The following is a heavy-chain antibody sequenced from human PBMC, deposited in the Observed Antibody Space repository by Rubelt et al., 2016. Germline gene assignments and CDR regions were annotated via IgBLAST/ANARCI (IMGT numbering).Heavy chain of an antibody. Sequence: ESGGGVVQPGRSLRLSCAASGFIFSNYGMHWVRQAPGKGLEWVALVSYDASDEYYADSVKGRFTISRDNAKNSLYLQMKSLRDEDTAVYYCANFWGGWGQGTMVTVS. CDR1: GFIFSNYG. J-gene: IGHJ3*01. CDR3: ANFWGG. V-gene: IGHV3-30*18. CDR2: VSYDASDE. D-gene: IGHD3-16*01.